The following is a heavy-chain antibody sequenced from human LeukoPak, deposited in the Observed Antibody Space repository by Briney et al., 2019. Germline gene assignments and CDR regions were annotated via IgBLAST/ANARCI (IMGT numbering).Heavy chain of an antibody. D-gene: IGHD3-3*01. J-gene: IGHJ4*02. V-gene: IGHV4-39*07. CDR3: ARGPRFIDY. CDR1: GGSISSSSYY. Sequence: SETLSLTCTVSGGSISSSSYYWGWLRQPPGKGLEWIGSIYYSGSTYYNPSLNSRVTISVDTSKKQFSLKLSSVTAADTAVYYCARGPRFIDYWGQGTLVTVSS. CDR2: IYYSGST.